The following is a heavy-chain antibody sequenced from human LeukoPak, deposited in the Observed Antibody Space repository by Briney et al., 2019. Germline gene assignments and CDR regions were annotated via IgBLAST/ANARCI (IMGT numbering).Heavy chain of an antibody. Sequence: SQTQSLTCTVSGGSISSGGYYWSWIRQPPGKGLEWIGEINHSGSTNYNPSLKSRVTISVDTSKNQFSLKLSSVTAADTAVYYCARYPKFSSGWTSFDYWGQGTLVTVSS. D-gene: IGHD6-19*01. J-gene: IGHJ4*02. V-gene: IGHV4-30-2*01. CDR1: GGSISSGGYY. CDR3: ARYPKFSSGWTSFDY. CDR2: INHSGST.